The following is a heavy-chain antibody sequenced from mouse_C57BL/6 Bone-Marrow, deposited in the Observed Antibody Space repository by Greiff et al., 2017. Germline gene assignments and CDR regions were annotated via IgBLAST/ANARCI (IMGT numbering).Heavy chain of an antibody. CDR1: GFTFSDYG. CDR3: ARTYCYGSSYAMDY. J-gene: IGHJ4*01. D-gene: IGHD1-1*01. CDR2: ISSGSSTI. V-gene: IGHV5-17*01. Sequence: VQLQLSGGCLVKPGGSLKLSCAASGFTFSDYGMHWVRQAPEKGLEWVAYISSGSSTIYYADTVKGRFTISRDNAKNTLFWQMTSLRSEDTAMYYCARTYCYGSSYAMDYWGQGTSVTVSS.